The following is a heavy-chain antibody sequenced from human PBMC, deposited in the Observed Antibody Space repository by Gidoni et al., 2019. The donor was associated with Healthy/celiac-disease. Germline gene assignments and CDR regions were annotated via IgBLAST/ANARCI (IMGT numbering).Heavy chain of an antibody. CDR1: GFTFSSYA. D-gene: IGHD4-4*01. CDR2: ISYDGSNK. V-gene: IGHV3-30*04. CDR3: ARIYSNYGSYYYGMDV. J-gene: IGHJ6*02. Sequence: QVQLVESGGGVVQPGRSLRLSCAASGFTFSSYAMYWVRQATGKGLEWVAVISYDGSNKYYADSVKGRFTISRDNSKNTLYLQMNSLRAEDTAVYYCARIYSNYGSYYYGMDVWGQGTTVTVSS.